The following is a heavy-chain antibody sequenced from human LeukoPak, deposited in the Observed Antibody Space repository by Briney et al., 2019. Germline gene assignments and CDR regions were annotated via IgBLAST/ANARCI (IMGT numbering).Heavy chain of an antibody. J-gene: IGHJ4*02. CDR2: ISADGGST. CDR3: AKDKAGTIVWYGRWAIGLFDY. D-gene: IGHD6-13*01. CDR1: GFNFDAYA. Sequence: PGGSLRLSCAASGFNFDAYAMHWVRRAPGKGLQWTSLISADGGSTYYADSVKGRFTISRDNSKNSLYLQMNSLTTEDTAFYYCAKDKAGTIVWYGRWAIGLFDYWGQGTLLTVSS. V-gene: IGHV3-43*02.